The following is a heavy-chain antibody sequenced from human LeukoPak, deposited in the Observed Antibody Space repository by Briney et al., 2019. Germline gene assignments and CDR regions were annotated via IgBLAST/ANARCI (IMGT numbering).Heavy chain of an antibody. Sequence: GASVKVSCKASGYTFTSYDINWVRQATGQGLGWMGWMNPNSRNTGYAQKFQGRVAMTRNTSISTAYMELSSLRSEDTAVYYCARAGYCSSTSCYTFDVWGEGTTVTVSS. D-gene: IGHD2-2*02. CDR1: GYTFTSYD. J-gene: IGHJ6*04. CDR3: ARAGYCSSTSCYTFDV. V-gene: IGHV1-8*01. CDR2: MNPNSRNT.